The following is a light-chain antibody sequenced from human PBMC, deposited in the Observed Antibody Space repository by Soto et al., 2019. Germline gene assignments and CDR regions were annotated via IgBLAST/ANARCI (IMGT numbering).Light chain of an antibody. V-gene: IGKV3-11*01. Sequence: EIVLTQSPGTLSLSPGERATLSCRASQSVGSDLAWYQQKPGQAPRLVIYDIFTRATGVPARFSGSGSGTDFTLSISSLEPEDFAVYYCQQRSNWPPITFGQGTRLEI. CDR2: DIF. CDR1: QSVGSD. J-gene: IGKJ5*01. CDR3: QQRSNWPPIT.